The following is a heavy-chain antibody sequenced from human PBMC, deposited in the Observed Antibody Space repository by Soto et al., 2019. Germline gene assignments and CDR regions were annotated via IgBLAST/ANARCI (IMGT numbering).Heavy chain of an antibody. CDR3: AHGYTGSGWFQNWSDP. D-gene: IGHD6-19*01. CDR2: IYWDDDK. Sequence: QITLKESGPTLVKPTQTLTLTCTFSGFSLSTYGVGVGWIRQPPGKALEWLAFIYWDDDKRYSPSLKSRLTIPKDTSKNKVALTMINMDPVDTATYYCAHGYTGSGWFQNWSDPWGQGTLVTVSS. J-gene: IGHJ5*02. V-gene: IGHV2-5*02. CDR1: GFSLSTYGVG.